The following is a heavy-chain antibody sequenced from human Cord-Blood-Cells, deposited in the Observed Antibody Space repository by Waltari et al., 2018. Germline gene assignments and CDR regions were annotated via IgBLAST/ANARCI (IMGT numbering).Heavy chain of an antibody. CDR1: GFTFDDYA. Sequence: EVQLVESGGGLVTPGRSLRLSCAASGFTFDDYAMHWVRQAPGKGLEGVAGSSWNSGSIGYADSVKGRFTIARDNAKNSLYLQMNSLRAEDIALYYCAKAPITGGSLDAFDIWGQGTMVTVSS. D-gene: IGHD1-20*01. J-gene: IGHJ3*02. CDR3: AKAPITGGSLDAFDI. V-gene: IGHV3-9*03. CDR2: SSWNSGSI.